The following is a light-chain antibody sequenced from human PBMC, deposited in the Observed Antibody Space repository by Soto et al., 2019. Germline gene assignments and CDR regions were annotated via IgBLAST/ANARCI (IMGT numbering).Light chain of an antibody. J-gene: IGLJ3*02. CDR3: CSYAGSYTLWV. CDR1: SSDVGGYNF. V-gene: IGLV2-11*01. CDR2: DVN. Sequence: QSALTQPRSVSGSPGQSVAISCTGTSSDVGGYNFVSWYQQHPGKAPKLIIYDVNKRPSGVPDRFSGSKSDNTASLTISGLQADDEADYYCCSYAGSYTLWVFGGGTKLTVL.